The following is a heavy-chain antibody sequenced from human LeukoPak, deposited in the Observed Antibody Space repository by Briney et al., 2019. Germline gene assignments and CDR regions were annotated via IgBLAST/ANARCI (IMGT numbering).Heavy chain of an antibody. CDR3: ARLTSGHFDY. Sequence: SETLSLTCTVSGDSITRSNYYWGWIRQPPGKGLEWIGRMYYSGSTYYNPSLKSRVTISADTSKNQLSLKLSSVTAADTAVYYCARLTSGHFDYWGQGTLVTVSS. CDR1: GDSITRSNYY. J-gene: IGHJ4*02. V-gene: IGHV4-39*01. CDR2: MYYSGST. D-gene: IGHD3-10*01.